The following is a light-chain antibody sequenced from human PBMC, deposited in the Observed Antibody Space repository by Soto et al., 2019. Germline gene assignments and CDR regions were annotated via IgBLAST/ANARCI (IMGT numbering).Light chain of an antibody. J-gene: IGKJ3*01. CDR3: QQYDKLPFT. CDR2: DAS. CDR1: QAISNY. V-gene: IGKV1-33*01. Sequence: DIQMTQSPSSLSASVGDRVTITCQASQAISNYLNWYQQKPGKAPKLLIYDASNMETGVPSRFSGSGSGTDFTFTISSLQPEDIATYYCQQYDKLPFTFGPGTKVDIK.